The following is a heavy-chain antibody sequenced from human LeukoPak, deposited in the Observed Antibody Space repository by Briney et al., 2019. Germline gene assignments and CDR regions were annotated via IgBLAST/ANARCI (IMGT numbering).Heavy chain of an antibody. D-gene: IGHD1-14*01. Sequence: GASVKVSCKASGGTFSSYAISWVRQAPGQGLEWMGGIIPIFGTANYAQKFQGRVTITADKSTSTAYMELSSLRSEDTAVYYCARDRTRYYYYSYMDVWGKGTAVTISS. J-gene: IGHJ6*03. CDR3: ARDRTRYYYYSYMDV. CDR2: IIPIFGTA. V-gene: IGHV1-69*06. CDR1: GGTFSSYA.